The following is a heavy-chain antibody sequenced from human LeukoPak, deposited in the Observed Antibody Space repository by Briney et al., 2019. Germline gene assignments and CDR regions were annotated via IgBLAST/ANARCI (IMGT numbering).Heavy chain of an antibody. CDR2: IYYSGST. CDR3: ARIHASSSWPKLDY. V-gene: IGHV4-31*03. Sequence: SQTLSLTCTVSGGSISSGGYYWSWIRQDPGKGLEWIGYIYYSGSTYYNPSLKSRVTISVDTSKNQFSLKLSSVTAADTAVYYCARIHASSSWPKLDYWGQGTLVTVSS. CDR1: GGSISSGGYY. J-gene: IGHJ4*02. D-gene: IGHD6-13*01.